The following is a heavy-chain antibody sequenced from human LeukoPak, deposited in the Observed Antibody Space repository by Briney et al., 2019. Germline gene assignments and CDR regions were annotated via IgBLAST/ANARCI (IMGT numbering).Heavy chain of an antibody. J-gene: IGHJ4*02. CDR3: ARGQWLVHFDY. CDR1: GGSFSGYY. Sequence: PSETLSLTCAVYGGSFSGYYWSWIRQPPGKGLEWIGEINHSGSTNYNPSLKSRVTISVDTSKNQFSLKLSSVTAADTAVYYCARGQWLVHFDYWGQGTLVTVSS. D-gene: IGHD6-19*01. CDR2: INHSGST. V-gene: IGHV4-34*01.